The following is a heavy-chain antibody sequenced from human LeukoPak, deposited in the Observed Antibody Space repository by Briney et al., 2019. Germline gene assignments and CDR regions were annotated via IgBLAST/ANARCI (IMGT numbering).Heavy chain of an antibody. J-gene: IGHJ3*02. Sequence: SETLSLTXTVSGGSISSYYWSWIRQPPGKGLEWIGYIYYSGNTNYNPSLKSRVTISVDTSKNQFSLKLSSVTAADTAVYYCARDSYSNYAFDIWGQGTMVTVSS. V-gene: IGHV4-59*01. CDR2: IYYSGNT. D-gene: IGHD4-11*01. CDR1: GGSISSYY. CDR3: ARDSYSNYAFDI.